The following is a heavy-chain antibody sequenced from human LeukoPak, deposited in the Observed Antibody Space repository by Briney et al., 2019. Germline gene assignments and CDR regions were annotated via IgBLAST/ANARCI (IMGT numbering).Heavy chain of an antibody. D-gene: IGHD3-22*01. CDR3: ARSLIVASEDY. CDR1: GFRFDSFY. V-gene: IGHV3-11*04. CDR2: ISASGAVP. J-gene: IGHJ4*02. Sequence: PGGSLILSCAASGFRFDSFYMGWIRQVPGKGLDYIALISASGAVPYYAESVKGRFTISRDNTKNSVSLQMNNLSADDTAVYYCARSLIVASEDYWGQGTLVTVSS.